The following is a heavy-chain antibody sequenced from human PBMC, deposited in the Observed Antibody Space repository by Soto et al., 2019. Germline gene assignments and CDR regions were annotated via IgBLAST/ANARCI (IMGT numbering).Heavy chain of an antibody. CDR3: ARDHTYQPHDY. V-gene: IGHV3-7*05. D-gene: IGHD2-2*01. CDR2: IKQDGSEK. CDR1: GFTFSSYW. J-gene: IGHJ4*02. Sequence: EVQLVESGGGLVQPGGSLRLSCAASGFTFSSYWVSWVRQAPGKGLEWVANIKQDGSEKYYVDSVKGRFTISRDNAKNSLYLQMNSLRAEDTAVYYCARDHTYQPHDYCGQGTLVTVSS.